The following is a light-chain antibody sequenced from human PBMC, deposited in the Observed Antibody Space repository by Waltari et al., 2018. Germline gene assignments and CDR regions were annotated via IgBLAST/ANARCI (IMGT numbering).Light chain of an antibody. CDR2: RNN. V-gene: IGLV1-47*01. Sequence: QSVLTQPPSASGTPGQRVTISCSGSSPNIGRGYVYWYQQVPGTAPKLLISRNNQRPSGVPDRFSGSKSGTSASLAISGLRSEDEADYYCEAWDDSLSVLVFGGGTKVTVL. J-gene: IGLJ3*02. CDR1: SPNIGRGY. CDR3: EAWDDSLSVLV.